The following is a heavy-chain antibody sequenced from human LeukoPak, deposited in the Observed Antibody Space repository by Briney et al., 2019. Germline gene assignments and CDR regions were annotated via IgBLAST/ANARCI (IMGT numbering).Heavy chain of an antibody. V-gene: IGHV4-39*07. D-gene: IGHD3-3*01. J-gene: IGHJ5*02. CDR1: GGSISSSSYY. Sequence: PSETLSLTCTVSGGSISSSSYYWGWIRQPPGKGLEWIGSIYYSGSTYYNPSLKSRVTISVDTSKNQFSLKLSSVTAADTAVYYCARERSVGGRDYDFWSGYYTANWFDPWGQGTLVTVSS. CDR2: IYYSGST. CDR3: ARERSVGGRDYDFWSGYYTANWFDP.